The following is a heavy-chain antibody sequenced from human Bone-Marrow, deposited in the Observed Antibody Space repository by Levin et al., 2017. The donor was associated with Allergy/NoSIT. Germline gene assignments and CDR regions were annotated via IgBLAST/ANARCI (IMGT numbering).Heavy chain of an antibody. CDR1: GASISSFNW. D-gene: IGHD2-15*01. CDR3: ARGACSGGSCHDFDY. J-gene: IGHJ4*02. Sequence: PSETLSLTCAVSGASISSFNWWSWVRQPPGKGLEWIGEIYHSGSSNYNPSLKSRVTISVDKSKNQFSLKLNSVTAADTAVYYCARGACSGGSCHDFDYWGQGALVSVSS. CDR2: IYHSGSS. V-gene: IGHV4-4*02.